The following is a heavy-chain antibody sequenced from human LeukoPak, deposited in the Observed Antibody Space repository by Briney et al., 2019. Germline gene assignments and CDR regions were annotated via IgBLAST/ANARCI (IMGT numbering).Heavy chain of an antibody. CDR1: GGTFSSYA. CDR3: AVAHYYDSRTRAFDI. J-gene: IGHJ3*02. CDR2: IIPILGIA. D-gene: IGHD3-22*01. V-gene: IGHV1-69*04. Sequence: GASVKVSCKASGGTFSSYAISWVRQAPGQGLEWMGRIIPILGIANYAQKFQGRVTITADKSTSTAYMELSSLGSEDTAVYYCAVAHYYDSRTRAFDIWGQGTMVTVSS.